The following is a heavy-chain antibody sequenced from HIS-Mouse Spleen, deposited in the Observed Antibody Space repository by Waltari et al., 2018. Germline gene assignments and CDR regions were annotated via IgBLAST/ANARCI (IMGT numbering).Heavy chain of an antibody. D-gene: IGHD1-26*01. CDR2: IKKDGSEK. V-gene: IGHV3-7*01. CDR3: ARVKGASYYFDY. Sequence: EVQLVESGGGLVQPGGSRRLSCAASRLTFGSYGMSWARRAPGKGLEWVANIKKDGSEKYYVDSVKGRFTISRDNAKNSLYLQMNSLRAEDTAVYYCARVKGASYYFDYWGQGTLVTVSS. CDR1: RLTFGSYG. J-gene: IGHJ4*02.